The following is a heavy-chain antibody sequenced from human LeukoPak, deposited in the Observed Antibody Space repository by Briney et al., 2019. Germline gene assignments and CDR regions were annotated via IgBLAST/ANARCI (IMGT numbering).Heavy chain of an antibody. Sequence: GRSLRLSCAASGLTFSSYGMHWVRQAPGKGLEWVAVISYDGNSKYYVDSVKGRFTISRDNSKNTLYLQMNSLRAEDTAVYYCAKGYCSSTSCYPEAPSDYWGQGTLVTVSS. J-gene: IGHJ4*02. CDR1: GLTFSSYG. CDR2: ISYDGNSK. D-gene: IGHD2-2*01. CDR3: AKGYCSSTSCYPEAPSDY. V-gene: IGHV3-30*18.